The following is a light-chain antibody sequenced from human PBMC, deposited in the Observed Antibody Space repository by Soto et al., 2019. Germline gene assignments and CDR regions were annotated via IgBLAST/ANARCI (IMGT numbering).Light chain of an antibody. V-gene: IGKV1-27*01. CDR3: QKCNSAPLT. J-gene: IGKJ4*01. CDR1: QGISNS. Sequence: DIQMTQSPSSLSASVGDRVTITCRASQGISNSLAWYQQKPGKVPKLLIYTASTLQSGVPSRFSGRGFGTDFTLTITSLQPEDVATYYCQKCNSAPLTFGGRTKVEIK. CDR2: TAS.